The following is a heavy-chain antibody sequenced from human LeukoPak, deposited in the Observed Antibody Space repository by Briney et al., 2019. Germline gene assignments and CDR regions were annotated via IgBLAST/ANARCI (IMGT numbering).Heavy chain of an antibody. V-gene: IGHV1-46*01. CDR1: GYSFTTFY. D-gene: IGHD2-2*03. J-gene: IGHJ3*02. Sequence: ASVKVSCKASGYSFTTFYMHWVRQAPGQGLEWIGLINPSGGTTSQAQKFQGRVTMTRDTSTSTVYMELSSLRSEDTAVYYCASLATIGSDSFDIWGQGTMVTVSS. CDR3: ASLATIGSDSFDI. CDR2: INPSGGTT.